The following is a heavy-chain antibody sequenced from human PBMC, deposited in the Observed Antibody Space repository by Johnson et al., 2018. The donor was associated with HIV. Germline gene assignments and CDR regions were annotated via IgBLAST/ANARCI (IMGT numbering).Heavy chain of an antibody. D-gene: IGHD3-22*01. V-gene: IGHV3-11*04. CDR1: GVTVSSNY. CDR2: ISSSDSAI. CDR3: AKDVGNYWPNAFDI. Sequence: VQLVESGGGLVQRGGSLRLSCVASGVTVSSNYMNWIRQAPGKGLEWVSYISSSDSAIWYADSVKGRFTVSRDNAKNSLYLQMNSLRAEDTAVYYCAKDVGNYWPNAFDIWGQGTTVTVSS. J-gene: IGHJ3*02.